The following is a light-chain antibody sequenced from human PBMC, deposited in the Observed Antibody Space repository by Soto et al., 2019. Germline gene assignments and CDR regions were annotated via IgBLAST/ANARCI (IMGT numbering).Light chain of an antibody. CDR3: QSCDSTSVV. CDR1: GGSIANHY. CDR2: EDN. Sequence: NFMLTQPHSVSESPGKTVTISCTRSGGSIANHYVQWYQQRPGSAPTTVIYEDNQRPSGVPDRFSGSIDSSSNSASLTLSGLKTEDEADYYCQSCDSTSVVFGGGTKLTVL. J-gene: IGLJ3*02. V-gene: IGLV6-57*04.